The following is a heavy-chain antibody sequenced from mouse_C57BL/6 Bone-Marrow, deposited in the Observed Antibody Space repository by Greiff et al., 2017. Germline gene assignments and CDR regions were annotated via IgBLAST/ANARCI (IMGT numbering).Heavy chain of an antibody. V-gene: IGHV3-6*01. D-gene: IGHD2-4*01. Sequence: DVKLQESGPGLVKPSQSLSLTCSVTGYSITSGYYWNWIRQFPGNKLEWMGYISYDGSNKYNPSLKNRISITRDTSKNQFFLTLNSVNTEDTATYYCARSGLRRGFAYWGQGTLVTVSA. CDR2: ISYDGSN. CDR1: GYSITSGYY. CDR3: ARSGLRRGFAY. J-gene: IGHJ3*01.